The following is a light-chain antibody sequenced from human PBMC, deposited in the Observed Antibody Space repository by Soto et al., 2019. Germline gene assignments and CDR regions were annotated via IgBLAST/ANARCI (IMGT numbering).Light chain of an antibody. CDR3: QQYNDWLPT. CDR2: GAS. V-gene: IGKV3-15*01. CDR1: QSIRSN. J-gene: IGKJ4*01. Sequence: EIVMTQSPATLSVSPGEGVTLSCRASQSIRSNLAWYQQKRGQTPRLLIYGASTRATGIPARFSGSGSGTEFTLAISSLQSEDFAVYYCQQYNDWLPTFGGGTKVESK.